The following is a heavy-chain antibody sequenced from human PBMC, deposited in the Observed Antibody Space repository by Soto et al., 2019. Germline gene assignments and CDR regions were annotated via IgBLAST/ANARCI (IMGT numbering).Heavy chain of an antibody. CDR2: IYYSGST. D-gene: IGHD2-15*01. Sequence: SETLSLTCTVSGGSISSGDYYWSWIRQPPGKGLEWIGYIYYSGSTYYNPSLKSRVTISVDTSKNQFSLKLSSVTAADTAVYYCARVICSGGSCYLFDPWAQGTLVTVSS. CDR1: GGSISSGDYY. V-gene: IGHV4-30-4*01. CDR3: ARVICSGGSCYLFDP. J-gene: IGHJ5*02.